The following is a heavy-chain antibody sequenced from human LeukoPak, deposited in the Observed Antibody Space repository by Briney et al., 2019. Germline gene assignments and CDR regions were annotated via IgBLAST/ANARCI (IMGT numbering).Heavy chain of an antibody. D-gene: IGHD2-2*01. V-gene: IGHV4-30-4*01. Sequence: TSETLSLTCTVSGGSISSGDYYWSWIRQPPGKGLEWIGYIYYSGSTYYNPSLKSRVTISVDTSKNQFSLKLSSVTAADTAVYYCARSPAGPYYFDYWGQGTLVTVSS. CDR2: IYYSGST. J-gene: IGHJ4*02. CDR1: GGSISSGDYY. CDR3: ARSPAGPYYFDY.